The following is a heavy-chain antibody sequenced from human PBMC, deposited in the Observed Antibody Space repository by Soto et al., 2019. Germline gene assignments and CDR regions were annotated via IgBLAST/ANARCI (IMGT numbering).Heavy chain of an antibody. CDR2: VSYTGDTT. V-gene: IGHV3-23*01. CDR3: ASTDYGGDGQDY. Sequence: PGGSLRLSCASSGFTFSTYGMSWVRQAPGKGLEWVSSVSYTGDTTYYADSMKGRFTISRDNSKNTVYLQMNSLRTEDTATYYCASTDYGGDGQDYWGQGTLVTVSS. D-gene: IGHD4-17*01. J-gene: IGHJ4*02. CDR1: GFTFSTYG.